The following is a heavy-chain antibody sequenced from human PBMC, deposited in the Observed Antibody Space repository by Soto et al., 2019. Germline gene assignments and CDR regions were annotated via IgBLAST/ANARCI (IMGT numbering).Heavy chain of an antibody. J-gene: IGHJ6*02. CDR2: IYYSGST. Sequence: QLQLQESGPGLVKPSETLSLTCTVSGGSISSSSYYWGWIRQPPGKGLEWIGSIYYSGSTYYNPSLKSRVTLSVDTSKNQFSLKLSSVTAADTAVYYCARSEQQLVLNYYYGMDVWGQGTTVTVSS. CDR3: ARSEQQLVLNYYYGMDV. CDR1: GGSISSSSYY. V-gene: IGHV4-39*01. D-gene: IGHD6-13*01.